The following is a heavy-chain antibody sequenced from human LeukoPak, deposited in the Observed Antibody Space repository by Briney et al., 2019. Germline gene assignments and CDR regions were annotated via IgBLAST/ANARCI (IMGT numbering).Heavy chain of an antibody. V-gene: IGHV3-53*01. CDR2: IYSDTDT. D-gene: IGHD3-22*01. Sequence: PGGSLRLSCAASGFAVSTNYMSWVRQAPGKGLEWVSLIYSDTDTHYTDSVKGRFTISRDNSKNTLFLQMNSLRAEDTAVYYCARDTLGASDSRGYYHGYWGQGTLVTVSS. CDR1: GFAVSTNY. CDR3: ARDTLGASDSRGYYHGY. J-gene: IGHJ4*02.